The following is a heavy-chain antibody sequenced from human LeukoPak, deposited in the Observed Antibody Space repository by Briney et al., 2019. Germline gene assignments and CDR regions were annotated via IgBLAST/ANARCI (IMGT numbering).Heavy chain of an antibody. J-gene: IGHJ3*02. V-gene: IGHV3-73*01. D-gene: IGHD5-24*01. CDR3: TRRGRDDYNSGDI. CDR1: GFTFSGSA. CDR2: IRSKANSYAT. Sequence: GGSLRLSCAASGFTFSGSAMHWVRQASGKGLEWVGRIRSKANSYATAYAASVKGRFTISRDDSKNTAYLQMNSLKTEDTAVYYCTRRGRDDYNSGDIWGQGTMVTVSS.